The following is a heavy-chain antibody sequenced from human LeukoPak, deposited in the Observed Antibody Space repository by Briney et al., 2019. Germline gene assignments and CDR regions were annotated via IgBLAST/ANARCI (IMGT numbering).Heavy chain of an antibody. J-gene: IGHJ4*02. Sequence: PSETLSLTCAVYGGSFSGYYWSWIRQPPGKGLEWIGEINHSGSTNYNPSLKSRVTISVDTSKNQFSLKLSSVTAADTAVYHCARVRREWLVRVEDYWGQGTLVTVSS. CDR3: ARVRREWLVRVEDY. CDR2: INHSGST. V-gene: IGHV4-34*01. D-gene: IGHD6-19*01. CDR1: GGSFSGYY.